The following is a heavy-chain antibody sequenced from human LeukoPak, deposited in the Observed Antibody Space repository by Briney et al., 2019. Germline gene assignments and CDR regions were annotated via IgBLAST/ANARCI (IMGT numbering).Heavy chain of an antibody. CDR1: GFTFSSYA. CDR2: ISGSGGSK. J-gene: IGHJ6*02. V-gene: IGHV3-23*01. Sequence: GGSLRLSCAASGFTFSSYAMNWVRQAPGKGLEWVSTISGSGGSKHYADSVEGRFTISRNNSKDTVYLQMNSLRAEDTAIYYCAKLTSASGAYGVDVWGQGTTVTVSS. D-gene: IGHD3-10*01. CDR3: AKLTSASGAYGVDV.